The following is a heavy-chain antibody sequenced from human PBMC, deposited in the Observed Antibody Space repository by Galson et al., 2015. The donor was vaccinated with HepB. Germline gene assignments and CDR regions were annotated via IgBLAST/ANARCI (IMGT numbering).Heavy chain of an antibody. D-gene: IGHD3-22*01. CDR3: AGHDSSGYYLDAFDI. J-gene: IGHJ3*02. Sequence: SVKVSCKASGYTFTSYYMHWVRQAPGQGLEWMGIINPSGGSTSYARKFQGRVTMTRDTSTSTVYMELSSLRSEDTAVYYCAGHDSSGYYLDAFDIWGPGTMVTVSS. CDR2: INPSGGST. CDR1: GYTFTSYY. V-gene: IGHV1-46*01.